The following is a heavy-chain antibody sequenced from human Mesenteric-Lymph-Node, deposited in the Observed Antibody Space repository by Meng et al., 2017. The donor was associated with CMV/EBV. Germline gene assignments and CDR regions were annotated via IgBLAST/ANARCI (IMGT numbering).Heavy chain of an antibody. CDR2: IRSSTDGGLT. Sequence: GGSLRLSCAASGFTFSNFALHWVRQAPGKGLEWVGRIRSSTDGGLTTYAAPVEGRFIISRDDSRGTLYLHMESLKPEDTGVYYCTTPRLVALQDDYWGQGTLVTVSS. V-gene: IGHV3-15*01. CDR3: TTPRLVALQDDY. D-gene: IGHD2-15*01. CDR1: GFTFSNFA. J-gene: IGHJ4*02.